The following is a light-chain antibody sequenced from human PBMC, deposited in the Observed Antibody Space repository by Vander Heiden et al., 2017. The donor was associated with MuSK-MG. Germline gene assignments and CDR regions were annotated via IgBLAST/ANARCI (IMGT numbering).Light chain of an antibody. Sequence: DIQMTQSPSSLSASVGDRVTITCRASQNIRESLAWYQQKPGKAPKLLVYAASRLQSGVPSRFSGSGSGTDYTLSISSLQPDDFATYYCHQDYYTFLTFGHGTKVDI. CDR1: QNIRES. J-gene: IGKJ3*01. CDR3: HQDYYTFLT. CDR2: AAS. V-gene: IGKV1-NL1*01.